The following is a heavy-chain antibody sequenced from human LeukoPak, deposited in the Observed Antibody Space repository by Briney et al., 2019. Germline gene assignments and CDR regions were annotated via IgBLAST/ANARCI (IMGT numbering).Heavy chain of an antibody. CDR3: AKDSKGPGIYYDSSGHFDY. D-gene: IGHD3-22*01. CDR1: GFISSYYG. J-gene: IGHJ4*02. V-gene: IGHV3-23*01. Sequence: PGGTLRLSCAASGFISSYYGMSWVRQAPGKGLEWVSGISGSGSSTYYADSVKGRFTISRDKSKNTLYLQMNSLRVEDTAVYYCAKDSKGPGIYYDSSGHFDYWGQGTLVTVSS. CDR2: ISGSGSST.